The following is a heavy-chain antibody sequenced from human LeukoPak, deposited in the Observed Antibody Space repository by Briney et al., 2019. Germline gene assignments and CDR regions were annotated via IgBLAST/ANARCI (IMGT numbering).Heavy chain of an antibody. D-gene: IGHD5-18*01. V-gene: IGHV3-7*03. J-gene: IGHJ3*01. CDR3: ARAQWGYPFDV. CDR2: IKGDGSDK. CDR1: GFSSSNYW. Sequence: GGSLRLSCAASGFSSSNYWMTWIRQAPGKGLEWMATIKGDGSDKRYVDSVKGRFTISRDDVKNSLYLQLNNLRAEDTAIYYCARAQWGYPFDVWGQGTRVTVSS.